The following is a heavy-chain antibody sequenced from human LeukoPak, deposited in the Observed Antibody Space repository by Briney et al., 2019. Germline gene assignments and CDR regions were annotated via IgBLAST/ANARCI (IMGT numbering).Heavy chain of an antibody. Sequence: SETLSLTCTVSGGSISSYYWSWIRQPPGKGLEWIGYIYYSGSTNYNPSLKSRVTISVDTSKNQFSLKLSSVTAADTAVYYCARLPRSSWYSGDIWGQGTMVTVSS. V-gene: IGHV4-59*12. CDR1: GGSISSYY. D-gene: IGHD6-13*01. J-gene: IGHJ3*02. CDR2: IYYSGST. CDR3: ARLPRSSWYSGDI.